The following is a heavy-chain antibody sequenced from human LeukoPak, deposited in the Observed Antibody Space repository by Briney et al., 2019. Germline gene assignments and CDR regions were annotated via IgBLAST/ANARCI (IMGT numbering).Heavy chain of an antibody. Sequence: SETLSLTCTVFGDSVTGYFLNWVRQPPGKGLEWIGHIYKIGTTNYNPSLKSRLTISADTSKNQFSLQLSSVTAADTAVYYCARLLMVRGVITPTLEPNMDVWGKGTTVTVSS. CDR2: IYKIGTT. CDR3: ARLLMVRGVITPTLEPNMDV. D-gene: IGHD3-10*01. J-gene: IGHJ6*03. V-gene: IGHV4-4*09. CDR1: GDSVTGYF.